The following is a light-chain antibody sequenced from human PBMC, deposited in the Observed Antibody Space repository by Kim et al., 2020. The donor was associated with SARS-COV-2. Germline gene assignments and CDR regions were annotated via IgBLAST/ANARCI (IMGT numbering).Light chain of an antibody. V-gene: IGKV3-11*01. J-gene: IGKJ4*01. CDR1: QSINIY. CDR2: DTS. CDR3: QQRYQWPPLT. Sequence: DIVLTQSPATLSLSPGDTATLSCRASQSINIYLAWFQQKHGQPPRLLIYDTSNRATGIPARFSGSGSGTDFTLTISSLEAEDSAVYYCQQRYQWPPLTFGGGTKVDIK.